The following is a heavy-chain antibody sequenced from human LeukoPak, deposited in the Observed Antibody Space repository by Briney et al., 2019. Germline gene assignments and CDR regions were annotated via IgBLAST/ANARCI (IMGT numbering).Heavy chain of an antibody. CDR2: INPNSGGT. CDR3: ARSTGNDFWPYYYYYMDV. Sequence: EASVKVSCKASGYTFTGYYMHWVRQAPGQGLEWMGWINPNSGGTNYAQKFQGRVTMTRDTSTSTAYVELRSLRSDDTAVYYCARSTGNDFWPYYYYYMDVWGKGTTVTVSS. CDR1: GYTFTGYY. V-gene: IGHV1-2*02. D-gene: IGHD3-3*01. J-gene: IGHJ6*03.